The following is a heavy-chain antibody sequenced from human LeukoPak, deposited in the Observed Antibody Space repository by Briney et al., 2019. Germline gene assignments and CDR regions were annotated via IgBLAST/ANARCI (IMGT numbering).Heavy chain of an antibody. Sequence: SQTLSLTCAISGDSVSSNSAAWNWIRQSPSRGLEWLGRTYYGSKWYNDYAVSVKSRITINPDTSRNQFSLQLNSVTPEDTAVYYCARDGAVAGTHYYYMDVWGKGTTVTVSS. J-gene: IGHJ6*03. D-gene: IGHD6-19*01. V-gene: IGHV6-1*01. CDR3: ARDGAVAGTHYYYMDV. CDR1: GDSVSSNSAA. CDR2: TYYGSKWYN.